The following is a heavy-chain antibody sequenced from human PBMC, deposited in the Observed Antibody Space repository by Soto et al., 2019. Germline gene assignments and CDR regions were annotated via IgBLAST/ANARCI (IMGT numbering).Heavy chain of an antibody. V-gene: IGHV3-7*04. Sequence: EVQLVDSGGSLVQPGGSLRLSCAASGFSFSGFWMSWVRQAPGKGLEWVANINQDGSEKYYMDSVKGRFTISRDNAKNSLYLQMNSLRAEDTAVYYCARGLYAHLFDYWGQGTLVTVSS. J-gene: IGHJ4*02. D-gene: IGHD2-8*01. CDR3: ARGLYAHLFDY. CDR2: INQDGSEK. CDR1: GFSFSGFW.